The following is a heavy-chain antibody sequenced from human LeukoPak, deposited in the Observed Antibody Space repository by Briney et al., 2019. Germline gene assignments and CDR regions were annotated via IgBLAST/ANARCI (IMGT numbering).Heavy chain of an antibody. Sequence: ASVKVSCKASGYTFTSYDINWVRQATGQGLEWMGWMNPNSGNTGYAQKFQGRVTMTRNTSISTAYMELGSLRSEDTAVYYCARTYMVRGVIINYYYYMDVWGKGTTVTVSS. CDR1: GYTFTSYD. V-gene: IGHV1-8*02. CDR3: ARTYMVRGVIINYYYYMDV. D-gene: IGHD3-10*01. CDR2: MNPNSGNT. J-gene: IGHJ6*03.